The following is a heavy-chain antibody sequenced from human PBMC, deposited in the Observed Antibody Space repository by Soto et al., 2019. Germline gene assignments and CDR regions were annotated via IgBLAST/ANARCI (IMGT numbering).Heavy chain of an antibody. CDR1: GYTFTSYG. Sequence: GASVKVSCKASGYTFTSYGISWVRQDPGQGLEWMGWISAYNGNTNYAQKLQGRVTMTTDTSTSTAYMELRSLRSDDTAVYYCARDRLPRMTTVTTYFQHWGQGTLVTVSS. D-gene: IGHD4-17*01. CDR3: ARDRLPRMTTVTTYFQH. V-gene: IGHV1-18*01. CDR2: ISAYNGNT. J-gene: IGHJ1*01.